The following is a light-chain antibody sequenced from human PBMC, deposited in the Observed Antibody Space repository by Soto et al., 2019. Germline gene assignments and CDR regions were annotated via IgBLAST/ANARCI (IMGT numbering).Light chain of an antibody. Sequence: EIVLTQSPATLPLSPGERATLSCRASQSVSSYLAWYQQKPGQAPRLLIYDASNRATGIPARFSGSGSGTDFTLTISSLEPEDFAVYYCQQRSNWPRTWTFGQGTKVEIK. CDR2: DAS. V-gene: IGKV3-11*01. J-gene: IGKJ1*01. CDR1: QSVSSY. CDR3: QQRSNWPRTWT.